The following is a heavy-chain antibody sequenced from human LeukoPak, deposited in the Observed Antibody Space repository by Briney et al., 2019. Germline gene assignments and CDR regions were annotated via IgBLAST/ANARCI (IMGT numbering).Heavy chain of an antibody. CDR2: INWNGGST. CDR3: ARDKHYYDSSNYV. J-gene: IGHJ4*02. Sequence: GGSLRLSCAASGFTFNDYGMSWVRHGPGKGVEWVSGINWNGGSTGYADSVRGRFTISRDNAKNSLYLQMNSLRAEDTALYYCARDKHYYDSSNYVWGQGTLVTVSS. D-gene: IGHD3-22*01. V-gene: IGHV3-20*04. CDR1: GFTFNDYG.